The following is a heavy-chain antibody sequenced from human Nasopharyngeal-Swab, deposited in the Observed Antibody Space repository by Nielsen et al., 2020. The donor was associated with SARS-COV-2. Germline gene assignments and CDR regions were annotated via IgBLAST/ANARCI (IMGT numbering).Heavy chain of an antibody. D-gene: IGHD3-16*01. CDR2: IYYSGIT. J-gene: IGHJ4*02. CDR3: ARTTHYDYVWGSHRPPNYFDY. Sequence: SETLSLTCSVSGDSITNTAYYWGWIRQPPGKGLEWIANIYYSGITYNNPSPKTRVTISLATSKNKLSLRLRSVTTADTAVYYCARTTHYDYVWGSHRPPNYFDYWGQGTLVTVSS. CDR1: GDSITNTAYY. V-gene: IGHV4-39*01.